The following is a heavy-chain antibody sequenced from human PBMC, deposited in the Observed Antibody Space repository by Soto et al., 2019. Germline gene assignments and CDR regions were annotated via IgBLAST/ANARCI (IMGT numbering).Heavy chain of an antibody. D-gene: IGHD1-20*01. J-gene: IGHJ4*02. V-gene: IGHV3-21*01. CDR1: GFTFSSSS. CDR3: ARRLIIGTTSGSYFDD. Sequence: PGGSLRLSCAASGFTFSSSSMNWVRQAPGKGLEWVSSISSSTTNIYYADSVKGRFTISRDNAKNSLYLQMNGLRAEDTAVYYCARRLIIGTTSGSYFDDWGQGTLVTVSS. CDR2: ISSSTTNI.